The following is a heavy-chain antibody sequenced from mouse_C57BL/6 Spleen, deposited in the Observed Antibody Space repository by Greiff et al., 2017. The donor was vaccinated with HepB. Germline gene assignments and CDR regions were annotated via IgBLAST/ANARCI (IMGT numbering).Heavy chain of an antibody. V-gene: IGHV5-9-1*02. D-gene: IGHD2-5*01. Sequence: EVKLMESGEGLVKPGGSLKLSCAASGFTFSSYAMSWVRQTPEKRLEWVAYISSGGDYIYYADTVKGRFTIARDNARTTLYLQMSSLKSEDTAMYYCTREGKTYYSNYPFAYWGQGTLVTVSA. CDR1: GFTFSSYA. CDR3: TREGKTYYSNYPFAY. CDR2: ISSGGDYI. J-gene: IGHJ3*01.